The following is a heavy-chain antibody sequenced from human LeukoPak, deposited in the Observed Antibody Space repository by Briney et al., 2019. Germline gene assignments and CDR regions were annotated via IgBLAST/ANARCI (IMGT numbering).Heavy chain of an antibody. CDR1: GFTFSNAW. Sequence: GGSLRLSCAASGFTFSNAWMSWVRQAPGKGLEWVAFIRYDGSNKYYADSVKGRFTISRDNSKNTLYLQMNSLRAEDTAVYYCASPSIAASDFDYWGQGTLVTVSS. CDR2: IRYDGSNK. J-gene: IGHJ4*02. CDR3: ASPSIAASDFDY. D-gene: IGHD6-6*01. V-gene: IGHV3-30*02.